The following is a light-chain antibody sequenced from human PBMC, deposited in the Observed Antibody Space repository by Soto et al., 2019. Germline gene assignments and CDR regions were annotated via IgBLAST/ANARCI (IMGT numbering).Light chain of an antibody. Sequence: QAVVTQPPSASGTPGQRVTISCSGSRSNIGSNYVYWYQQLPGTAPKLLIYSNDQRPSGVPDRFSGSKFGTSASLAISWLRPEDEADYYCAGWDDRLSGPVFGGGTKLTVL. CDR3: AGWDDRLSGPV. V-gene: IGLV1-47*02. CDR1: RSNIGSNY. CDR2: SND. J-gene: IGLJ2*01.